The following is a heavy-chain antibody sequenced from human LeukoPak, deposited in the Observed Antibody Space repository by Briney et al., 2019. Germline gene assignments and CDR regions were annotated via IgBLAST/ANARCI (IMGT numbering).Heavy chain of an antibody. CDR1: GFTFSDHY. J-gene: IGHJ6*03. CDR2: IWYDGSNK. Sequence: GGSLRLSCAASGFTFSDHYMDWVRQAPGKGLEWVAVIWYDGSNKYYADSVKGRFTISRDNSKNTLYLQMNSLRAEDAAVYYCAKNGEPHYYMDVLGKGTTVTVSS. V-gene: IGHV3-33*06. CDR3: AKNGEPHYYMDV. D-gene: IGHD1-14*01.